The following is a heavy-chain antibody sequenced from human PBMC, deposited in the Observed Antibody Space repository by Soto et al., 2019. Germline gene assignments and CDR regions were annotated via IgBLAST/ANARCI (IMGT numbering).Heavy chain of an antibody. CDR3: ASMGFYYDFWSGFQH. D-gene: IGHD3-3*01. V-gene: IGHV5-51*01. CDR2: IYPGDSDT. Sequence: GESLKISCKGSGYSFTSYWIGWVCQMPGKGLEWMGIIYPGDSDTRYSPSFQGQVTISADKSISTAYLQWSSLKASDTAMYYCASMGFYYDFWSGFQHWGQGTLVTVSS. J-gene: IGHJ1*01. CDR1: GYSFTSYW.